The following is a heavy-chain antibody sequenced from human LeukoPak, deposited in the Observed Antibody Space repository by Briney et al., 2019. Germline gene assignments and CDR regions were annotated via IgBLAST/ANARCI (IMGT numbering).Heavy chain of an antibody. CDR1: GFTFSSYW. CDR3: ASEGDIGYGYLY. Sequence: GGSLRLSCAASGFTFSSYWMHWVRQAPGKGLVWVSRINTDGSSTSYADSVKGRFTISRDNAKNSLYLQMNSLRAEDTAVYYCASEGDIGYGYLYWGQGTLVTVSS. J-gene: IGHJ4*02. D-gene: IGHD5-18*01. V-gene: IGHV3-74*01. CDR2: INTDGSST.